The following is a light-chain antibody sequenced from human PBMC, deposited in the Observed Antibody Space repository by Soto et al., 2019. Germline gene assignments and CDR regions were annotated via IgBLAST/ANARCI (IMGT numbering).Light chain of an antibody. J-gene: IGKJ1*01. V-gene: IGKV1-5*03. CDR3: QQYESYWT. Sequence: DIQMTQSPSTLSASIGDRVTITCRASETITNWLAWYQQKPGKAPKVLIYKTSSLESGVPSRFSGSGSGTEFILTIISLQPDDFATYYCQQYESYWTFGQGTKVEVK. CDR2: KTS. CDR1: ETITNW.